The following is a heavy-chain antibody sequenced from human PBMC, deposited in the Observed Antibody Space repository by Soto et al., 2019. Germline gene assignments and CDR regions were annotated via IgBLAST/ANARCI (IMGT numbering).Heavy chain of an antibody. J-gene: IGHJ6*02. V-gene: IGHV3-21*01. Sequence: PGGSLRLSCAASGFTFSSYSMNWVRQAPGKGLEWVSSISSSSSYIYYADSVKGRFTISRDNAKNSLYLQMNSLRAEDTAVYYCARDTSALLYSSSCMDVWGQGTTVTVS. CDR2: ISSSSSYI. CDR1: GFTFSSYS. D-gene: IGHD6-6*01. CDR3: ARDTSALLYSSSCMDV.